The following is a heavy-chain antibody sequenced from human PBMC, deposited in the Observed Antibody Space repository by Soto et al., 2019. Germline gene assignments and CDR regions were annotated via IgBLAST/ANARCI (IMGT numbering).Heavy chain of an antibody. D-gene: IGHD4-17*01. CDR2: IYHSGST. CDR3: ARVSVRDYGDYGAGYYYGMDV. Sequence: SETLSLTCAVSGGSISSSNWWSWVRQPPGKGLEWIGEIYHSGSTNYNPSLKSRVTISVDKSKNQFSLKLSSVTATDTAVYYCARVSVRDYGDYGAGYYYGMDVWGQGTTVTVSS. J-gene: IGHJ6*02. CDR1: GGSISSSNW. V-gene: IGHV4-4*02.